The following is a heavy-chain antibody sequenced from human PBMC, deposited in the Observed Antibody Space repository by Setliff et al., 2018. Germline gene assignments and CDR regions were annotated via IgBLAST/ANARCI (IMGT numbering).Heavy chain of an antibody. CDR1: GYTYTNYG. J-gene: IGHJ5*02. V-gene: IGHV1-18*01. D-gene: IGHD4-4*01. CDR2: INNYSFKT. CDR3: ARDTHINYNNPQVGWFDP. Sequence: ASVKVSCKASGYTYTNYGITWVRQAPGQGLEWMGWINNYSFKTNYPQKFLGRVTMTTDTSTSTAYMELRSLRSEDTAIYYCARDTHINYNNPQVGWFDPWGQGTQVTVSS.